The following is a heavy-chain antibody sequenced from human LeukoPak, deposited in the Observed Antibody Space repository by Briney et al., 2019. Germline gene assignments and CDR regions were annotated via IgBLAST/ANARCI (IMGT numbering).Heavy chain of an antibody. CDR3: AREMARRYYDFWSGYYGRDYYYMDV. D-gene: IGHD3-3*01. Sequence: GASVKVSFKSSVYTFTSYGISWVRQAPGQGLEWMGWISAYNGNTNYSQKLQGRVTMTTDTSTSTAYMELRSLRSDDTAVYYCAREMARRYYDFWSGYYGRDYYYMDVWGKGTTVTVSS. CDR1: VYTFTSYG. CDR2: ISAYNGNT. V-gene: IGHV1-18*01. J-gene: IGHJ6*03.